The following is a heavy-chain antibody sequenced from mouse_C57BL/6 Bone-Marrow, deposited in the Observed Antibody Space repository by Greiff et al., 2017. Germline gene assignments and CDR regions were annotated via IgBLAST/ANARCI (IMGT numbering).Heavy chain of an antibody. CDR2: IYPGGGYT. V-gene: IGHV1-63*01. D-gene: IGHD2-3*01. CDR1: GYTFTNYW. J-gene: IGHJ3*01. Sequence: VKLQQSGAELVRPGTSVKMSCKASGYTFTNYWIGWAKQRPRHGLDWTGDIYPGGGYTNYNEKFKGKATLSADKTSSTAYMQFSSLTSVDSAIYYCARRDGYYSGFADWGKGTLVTVSA. CDR3: ARRDGYYSGFAD.